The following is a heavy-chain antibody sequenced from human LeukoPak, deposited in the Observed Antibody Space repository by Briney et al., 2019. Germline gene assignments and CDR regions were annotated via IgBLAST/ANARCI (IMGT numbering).Heavy chain of an antibody. D-gene: IGHD5-12*01. J-gene: IGHJ5*02. V-gene: IGHV4-61*02. CDR2: IYSSGST. Sequence: PSETLSLTCTVSGGSISSGTYYWSWIRQPAGKGLEWIGRIYSSGSTNYNPSLKSRVTISIDTSRNQFSMNLNSVTAADTAVYYCAKGASPPWFDPWGQGTLVTVSS. CDR1: GGSISSGTYY. CDR3: AKGASPPWFDP.